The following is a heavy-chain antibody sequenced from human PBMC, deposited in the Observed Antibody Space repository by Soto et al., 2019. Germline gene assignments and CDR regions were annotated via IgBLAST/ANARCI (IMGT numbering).Heavy chain of an antibody. D-gene: IGHD6-13*01. J-gene: IGHJ1*01. CDR2: IWYDGSNK. CDR3: ARGYSSSWYTAEYFQH. Sequence: PGGSLRLSCAASGVTFSSYGVDGVCQTPGKGLEWVAVIWYDGSNKYYADSVKGRFTISRDNSKNTLYLQMNSLRAEDTAVYYCARGYSSSWYTAEYFQHWGQGTLVTVSS. V-gene: IGHV3-33*01. CDR1: GVTFSSYG.